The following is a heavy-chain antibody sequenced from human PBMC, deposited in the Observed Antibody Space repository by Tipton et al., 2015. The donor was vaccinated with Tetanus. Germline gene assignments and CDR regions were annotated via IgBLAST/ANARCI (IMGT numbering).Heavy chain of an antibody. CDR1: GFTFSAYA. V-gene: IGHV3-23*01. CDR2: ISGSGGST. J-gene: IGHJ6*02. D-gene: IGHD5-12*01. Sequence: SLRLSCADSGFTFSAYAMSWVRQAPGKGLEWVSAISGSGGSTYYADSVKGRFTISRDNSKNTLYLQMNSLRAEDTAVYYCAKARYDPNYYYYGMDVWGQGTTVTVSS. CDR3: AKARYDPNYYYYGMDV.